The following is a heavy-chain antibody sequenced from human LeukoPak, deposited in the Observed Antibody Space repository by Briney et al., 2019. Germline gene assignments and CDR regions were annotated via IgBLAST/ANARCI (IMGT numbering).Heavy chain of an antibody. V-gene: IGHV3-48*04. D-gene: IGHD1-26*01. J-gene: IGHJ4*02. CDR3: ARDRGGSYFPFDY. Sequence: GSLRLSCAASGFTFSSYSMNWVRQAPGKGLEWVSYISSSSSTIYYADSVKGRFTISRDNAKNSLYLQMNSLRAEDTAVYYCARDRGGSYFPFDYWGLGTLVTVSS. CDR1: GFTFSSYS. CDR2: ISSSSSTI.